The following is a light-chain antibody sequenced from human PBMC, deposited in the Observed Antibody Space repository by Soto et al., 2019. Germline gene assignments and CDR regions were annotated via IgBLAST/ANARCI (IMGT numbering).Light chain of an antibody. V-gene: IGLV2-8*01. CDR3: SSYGGSNNYF. Sequence: QSALTQPPSASGSPGQSVTISCTGTSSDVGGYNYVSWYRQHPGKAPELMIYEVSKRPSGVPDRFSGSKSGSTASLTVPGLQAEDEADYYCSSYGGSNNYFFGTGTKLTVL. CDR1: SSDVGGYNY. CDR2: EVS. J-gene: IGLJ1*01.